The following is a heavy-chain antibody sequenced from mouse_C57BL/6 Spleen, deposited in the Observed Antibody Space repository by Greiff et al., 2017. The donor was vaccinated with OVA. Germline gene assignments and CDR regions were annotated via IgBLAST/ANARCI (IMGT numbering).Heavy chain of an antibody. J-gene: IGHJ3*01. Sequence: VQLQQSGAELVKPGASVKLSCTASGFNIKDYYMHWVKQRTEQGLEWIGRIDPEDGETTSAPKFQGKATITADTSSNTAYLQLSSLTSEDTAVYYCAFYGSSWGFAYWGQGTLVTVSA. D-gene: IGHD1-1*01. CDR1: GFNIKDYY. CDR3: AFYGSSWGFAY. CDR2: IDPEDGET. V-gene: IGHV14-2*01.